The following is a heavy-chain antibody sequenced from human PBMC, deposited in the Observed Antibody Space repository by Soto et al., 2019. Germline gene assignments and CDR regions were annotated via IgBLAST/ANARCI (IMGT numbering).Heavy chain of an antibody. CDR1: GFTFSSYA. CDR3: AKCLYSSSRGDYSYFYYMDV. Sequence: EVQLLESGGGLVQPGGSLRLSCAASGFTFSSYAMSWVRHAPGKGLKWVSGVSGSGDSTYYADSVKGRFTISRDNSKNTLYLQMNSLRAEDTAVYYCAKCLYSSSRGDYSYFYYMDVWGKGTTVTVSS. J-gene: IGHJ6*03. CDR2: VSGSGDST. D-gene: IGHD6-13*01. V-gene: IGHV3-23*01.